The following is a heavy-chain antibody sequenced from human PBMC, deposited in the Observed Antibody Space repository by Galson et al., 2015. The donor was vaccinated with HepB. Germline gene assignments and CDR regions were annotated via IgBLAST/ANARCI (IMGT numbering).Heavy chain of an antibody. CDR1: GSTLSNYG. CDR3: ARAVPESFDFWSGYSHFDS. D-gene: IGHD3-3*01. J-gene: IGHJ4*02. Sequence: SVKVSCKAPGSTLSNYGINWVRQAPGQGLEWMGGIIPIFGTTNYAQKFQGRVTLIADKSTSTAYMELSSLTSEDTAVYFCARAVPESFDFWSGYSHFDSWGQGTVVTVSS. CDR2: IIPIFGTT. V-gene: IGHV1-69*06.